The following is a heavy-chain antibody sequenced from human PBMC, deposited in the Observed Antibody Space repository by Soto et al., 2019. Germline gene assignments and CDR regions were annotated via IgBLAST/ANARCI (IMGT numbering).Heavy chain of an antibody. J-gene: IGHJ6*02. CDR1: GYTFTSYA. CDR3: ARDRGGDSISWLTYYYYGMDV. D-gene: IGHD6-13*01. Sequence: ASVKVSCKASGYTFTSYAMHWVRQAPGQRLEWMGWINAGNGNTKYSQKFQGRVTITRDTSASTAYMELSSLRSEDTAVYYCARDRGGDSISWLTYYYYGMDVWGQGTTVTVSS. CDR2: INAGNGNT. V-gene: IGHV1-3*01.